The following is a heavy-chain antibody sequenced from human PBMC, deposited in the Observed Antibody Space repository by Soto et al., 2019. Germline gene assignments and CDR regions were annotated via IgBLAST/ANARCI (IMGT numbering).Heavy chain of an antibody. V-gene: IGHV5-51*01. D-gene: IGHD6-13*01. J-gene: IGHJ4*02. CDR2: IYAANSDT. Sequence: GESLKISCKGSGYSFSSYWIGWVRQMPGKGLEWMGTIYAANSDTRYSPSFQGQVTISADKSISTAYLQWSSLKASDTAMYYCARLWGSSGWYNYFDYWGQGTLVTVSS. CDR1: GYSFSSYW. CDR3: ARLWGSSGWYNYFDY.